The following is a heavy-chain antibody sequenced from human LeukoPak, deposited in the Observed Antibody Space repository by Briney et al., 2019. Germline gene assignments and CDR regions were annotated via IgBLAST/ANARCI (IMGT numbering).Heavy chain of an antibody. CDR2: IYTSGST. J-gene: IGHJ5*02. V-gene: IGHV4-4*07. CDR3: ARLKLYGDYSGPRRDWFDP. Sequence: SETLSLTCTVSGGSISSDYWSWIRQPAGKGLEWIGRIYTSGSTNYNPSLKSRVTMSVDTSKNQFSLKLSSVTAADTAVYYCARLKLYGDYSGPRRDWFDPWGQGTLVTVSS. D-gene: IGHD4-17*01. CDR1: GGSISSDY.